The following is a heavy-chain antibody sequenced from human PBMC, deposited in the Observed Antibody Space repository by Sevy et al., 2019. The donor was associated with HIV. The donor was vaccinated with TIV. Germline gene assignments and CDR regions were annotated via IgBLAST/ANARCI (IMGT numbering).Heavy chain of an antibody. CDR2: FDPGDGDT. CDR3: TTMEYYHNIIGSSSGDY. CDR1: GYTLTKLD. V-gene: IGHV1-24*01. J-gene: IGHJ4*02. D-gene: IGHD3-22*01. Sequence: ASVKVSCKVSGYTLTKLDMHWVRQAPGKGLEWMGGFDPGDGDTFYAQKFQGRVTMTEDTSTDTAYMELSSLRSEDTAVYYCTTMEYYHNIIGSSSGDYWGQGTLATVSS.